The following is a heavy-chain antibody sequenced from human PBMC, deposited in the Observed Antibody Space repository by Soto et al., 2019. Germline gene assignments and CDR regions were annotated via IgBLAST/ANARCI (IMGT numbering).Heavy chain of an antibody. V-gene: IGHV3-48*01. Sequence: EVQMVESGGGLVQPGGSLRLSCEVSGFSFSAYTMNWFRHTPGLGLEWLAFITQTSGDTYYADSVKGRFTIPRDNGKSSLYLEMSDLRAEDTAVYYCARDLGWAFDYWGRGTLVTVSS. CDR2: ITQTSGDT. CDR1: GFSFSAYT. D-gene: IGHD6-19*01. J-gene: IGHJ4*02. CDR3: ARDLGWAFDY.